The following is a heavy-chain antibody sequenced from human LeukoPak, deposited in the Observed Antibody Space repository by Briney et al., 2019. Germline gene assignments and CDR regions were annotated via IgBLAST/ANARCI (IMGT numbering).Heavy chain of an antibody. J-gene: IGHJ6*03. CDR1: GFTLDDYA. CDR2: ISWDGGTT. V-gene: IGHV3-43D*04. Sequence: PGGFLRLSCAASGFTLDDYAMHWVRQAPGKGLEWVSFISWDGGTTYYADSVKGRFTISRDNSKNSLYLQMNSPRAEDTALYFCAKDVKGGSHWGYYMDVWGKGTTVTVSS. CDR3: AKDVKGGSHWGYYMDV. D-gene: IGHD7-27*01.